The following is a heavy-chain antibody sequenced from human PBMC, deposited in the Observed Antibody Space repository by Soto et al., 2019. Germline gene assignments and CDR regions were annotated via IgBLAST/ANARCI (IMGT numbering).Heavy chain of an antibody. J-gene: IGHJ6*02. D-gene: IGHD3-3*01. Sequence: SATLSLTGTVSGGSISSGGYYWSWIRQPPGKGLEWIGEINHSGSTNYNPSLKSRVTISVDTSKNQFSLKLSSVTAADTAVYYCARDHVLRFLEWLSDYYYYGMDVWGQGTTVTVSS. CDR1: GGSISSGGYY. V-gene: IGHV4-39*07. CDR3: ARDHVLRFLEWLSDYYYYGMDV. CDR2: INHSGST.